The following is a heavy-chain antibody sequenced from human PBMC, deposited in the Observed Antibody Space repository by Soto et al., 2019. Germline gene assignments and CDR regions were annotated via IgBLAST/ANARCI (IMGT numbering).Heavy chain of an antibody. CDR3: ERDLRRGGECYAYYYGMDV. J-gene: IGHJ6*02. CDR2: ISSSGSTI. D-gene: IGHD2-21*01. Sequence: GGSLRLSCAASGFTFSSYEMNWIRQAPGEGLEWVSYISSSGSTIYYADSVKGRFTISRDNAKNSLYLQMNSLRAEDTAVYYCERDLRRGGECYAYYYGMDVWGQGTTVTVSS. V-gene: IGHV3-48*03. CDR1: GFTFSSYE.